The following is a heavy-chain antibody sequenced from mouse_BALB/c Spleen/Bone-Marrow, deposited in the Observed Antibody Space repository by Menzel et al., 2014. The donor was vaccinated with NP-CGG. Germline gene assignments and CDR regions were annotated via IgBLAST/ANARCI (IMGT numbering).Heavy chain of an antibody. Sequence: VKLQESGAELAKPGASVKMSCKASGYTFTSYWMHWVKQRPGQGLEWIGYINPSTGYTEYNQKFKDKATLTADKSSGTAYMQLSSLTSEDSAVYYCARSGGGYDGFAYWGQGTLVTVSA. J-gene: IGHJ3*01. CDR3: ARSGGGYDGFAY. D-gene: IGHD2-2*01. CDR1: GYTFTSYW. V-gene: IGHV1-7*01. CDR2: INPSTGYT.